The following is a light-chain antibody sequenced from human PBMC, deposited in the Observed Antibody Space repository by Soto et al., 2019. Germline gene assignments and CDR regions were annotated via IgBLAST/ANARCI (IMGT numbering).Light chain of an antibody. Sequence: EIVLTQSPATLSLSPGERATLSCRTSQSVGSYLAWYQQKPGQAPRLLIYDASNRATGIPGRFSGSGSGTDFTLTISSLEPDDRGVYYCQQRTDFTFGGGTKVEIK. CDR2: DAS. V-gene: IGKV3-11*01. CDR1: QSVGSY. CDR3: QQRTDFT. J-gene: IGKJ4*01.